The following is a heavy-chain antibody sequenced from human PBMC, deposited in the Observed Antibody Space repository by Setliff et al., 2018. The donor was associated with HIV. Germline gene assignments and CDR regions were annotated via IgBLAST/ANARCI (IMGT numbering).Heavy chain of an antibody. D-gene: IGHD3-22*01. J-gene: IGHJ4*02. CDR1: GYTFANHR. V-gene: IGHV1-46*01. CDR3: AREERYYDGKGALDY. CDR2: VRCNTGET. Sequence: ASVKVSCKASGYTFANHRVNWVRQAPGQGFEWVGMVRCNTGETIYSQNFQGRVTLTRDTSTTTVFMELSSLISDDTAVYYCAREERYYDGKGALDYWGQGMLVTVSS.